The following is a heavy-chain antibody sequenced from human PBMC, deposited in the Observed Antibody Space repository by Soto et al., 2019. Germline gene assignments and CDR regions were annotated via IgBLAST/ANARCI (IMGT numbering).Heavy chain of an antibody. V-gene: IGHV3-33*01. J-gene: IGHJ4*02. CDR2: IWYDGSNK. CDR1: GFTFSSYG. Sequence: GGSLRLSCAASGFTFSSYGMHWVRQAPGKGLEWVAVIWYDGSNKYYADSVKGRFTISRDNSKNTLYLQMNSLRAEDTAVYYCARDSRQWLVLGEFDYWGQGTLVTVSS. D-gene: IGHD6-19*01. CDR3: ARDSRQWLVLGEFDY.